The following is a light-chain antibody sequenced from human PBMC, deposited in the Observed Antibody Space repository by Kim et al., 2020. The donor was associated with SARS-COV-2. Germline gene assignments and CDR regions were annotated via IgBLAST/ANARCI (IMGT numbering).Light chain of an antibody. CDR3: SAWDSSLSAWV. Sequence: QAGLTQPPSVSKGLRHTATLTCTGNSNNVGNQGAAWLQQHQSHPPKLLSYRNNNRPSGISERLSASRSGNTASLTITGLQPEDEADYYCSAWDSSLSAWVFGGGTQLTVL. J-gene: IGLJ3*02. V-gene: IGLV10-54*01. CDR1: SNNVGNQG. CDR2: RNN.